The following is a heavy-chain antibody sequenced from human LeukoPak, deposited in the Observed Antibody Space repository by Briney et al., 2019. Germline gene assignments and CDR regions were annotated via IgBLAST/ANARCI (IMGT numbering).Heavy chain of an antibody. CDR2: INHSGST. Sequence: SETLSLTCAVYGGSFSGYYWSWIRQPPGKGLEWIGEINHSGSTNYNPALKSRVTISVDTSKNQFSLKLSSVTAADTAVYYCARGRVTPDYWGQGTLVTVSS. V-gene: IGHV4-34*01. J-gene: IGHJ4*02. CDR3: ARGRVTPDY. CDR1: GGSFSGYY. D-gene: IGHD2-21*02.